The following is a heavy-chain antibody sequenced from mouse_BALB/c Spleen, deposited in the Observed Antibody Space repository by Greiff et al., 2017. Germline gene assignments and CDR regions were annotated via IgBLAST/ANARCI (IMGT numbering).Heavy chain of an antibody. V-gene: IGHV1-14*01. D-gene: IGHD1-2*01. CDR2: INPYNDGT. CDR1: GYTFTSYV. Sequence: VQLKQSGPELVKPGASVKMSCKASGYTFTSYVMHWVKQKPGQGLEWIGYINPYNDGTKYNEKFKGKATLTSDKSSSTAYMELSSLTSEDSAVYYCARLGTTAHWCFDDWGAGTTVTVSA. CDR3: ARLGTTAHWCFDD. J-gene: IGHJ1*01.